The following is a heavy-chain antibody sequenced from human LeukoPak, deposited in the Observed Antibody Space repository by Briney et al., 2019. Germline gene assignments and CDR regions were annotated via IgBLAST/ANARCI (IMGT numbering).Heavy chain of an antibody. D-gene: IGHD6-19*01. J-gene: IGHJ4*02. V-gene: IGHV3-49*03. CDR1: GFTFGDYA. Sequence: GGSLRLSCTASGFTFGDYAMSWFRQAPGKGLEWVGFIRSKAYGGRTEYAASVKGRFTISRDDSKSIAYLQMNSLKTEDTAVYYCTRVFQNSSGWYPLDYWGQGTLVTVSS. CDR3: TRVFQNSSGWYPLDY. CDR2: IRSKAYGGRT.